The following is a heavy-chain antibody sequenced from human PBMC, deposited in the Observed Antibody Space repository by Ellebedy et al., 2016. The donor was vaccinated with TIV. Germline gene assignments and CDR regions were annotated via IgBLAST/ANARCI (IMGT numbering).Heavy chain of an antibody. V-gene: IGHV1-2*02. Sequence: AASVKVSCKASGYTFTGYYMHWVRQAPGQGLKWMGWINPNSGGTNYAQKFQGRVTMTRDTSISTAYMELSRLRSDDTAVYYCAGHEYCSGGSCYWFTDYWGQGTLVTVSS. CDR3: AGHEYCSGGSCYWFTDY. D-gene: IGHD2-15*01. J-gene: IGHJ4*02. CDR2: INPNSGGT. CDR1: GYTFTGYY.